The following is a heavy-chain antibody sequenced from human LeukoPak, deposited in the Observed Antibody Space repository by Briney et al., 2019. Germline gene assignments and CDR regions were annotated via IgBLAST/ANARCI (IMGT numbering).Heavy chain of an antibody. D-gene: IGHD1-26*01. CDR3: ARETSPYTGSPQDY. Sequence: ASVKVSCKASGYTFVTYGISWVRQAPGQGLEWMGWISPYNGNTNYAQKFQGRVTMTTDTSTTTAYMELRSLRADDTAVYYCARETSPYTGSPQDYWGQGILVTVSS. CDR1: GYTFVTYG. CDR2: ISPYNGNT. V-gene: IGHV1-18*01. J-gene: IGHJ4*02.